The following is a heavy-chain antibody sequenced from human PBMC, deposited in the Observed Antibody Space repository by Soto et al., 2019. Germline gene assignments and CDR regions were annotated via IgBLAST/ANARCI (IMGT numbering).Heavy chain of an antibody. D-gene: IGHD2-2*01. CDR2: INHSGST. Sequence: SETLSLTCAVYAGSFSGYYWSLIRQPPGEGLDWIGEINHSGSTNYNPSLKIRVTISVATSKNQLSLKLSSVTAADTAVYYCARTSLGPTAYSTVPKYYYYYGMDVWGQGTTVT. CDR1: AGSFSGYY. CDR3: ARTSLGPTAYSTVPKYYYYYGMDV. V-gene: IGHV4-34*01. J-gene: IGHJ6*02.